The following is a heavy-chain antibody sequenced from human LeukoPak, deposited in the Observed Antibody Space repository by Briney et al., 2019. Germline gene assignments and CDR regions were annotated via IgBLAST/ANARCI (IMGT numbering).Heavy chain of an antibody. Sequence: GGSLRLSCAASGFSFSSTAMNWVRQAPGKGLEWVSASGTDGDTYYADSVQGRLTISRDNSRNTLYLQMTSLRADDTAVYYCAKKTPGTYPFDYWAQGTLVTVSP. J-gene: IGHJ4*02. D-gene: IGHD6-13*01. CDR2: SGTDGDT. CDR3: AKKTPGTYPFDY. CDR1: GFSFSSTA. V-gene: IGHV3-23*01.